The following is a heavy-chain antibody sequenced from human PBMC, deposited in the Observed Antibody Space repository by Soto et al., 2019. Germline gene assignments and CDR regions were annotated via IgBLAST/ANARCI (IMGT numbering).Heavy chain of an antibody. J-gene: IGHJ4*02. CDR3: ARGDIVVNGPFDF. V-gene: IGHV3-30-3*01. CDR2: ISNDGSNK. CDR1: GFIFSNYA. Sequence: GSLSLSCAVSGFIFSNYAMYWVRQAPGKGPDWVAVISNDGSNKDYADSVKGRFTISRDNSKNTLYLQMNGLKVEDTAMYYCARGDIVVNGPFDFWGQGTLVTVSS. D-gene: IGHD3-22*01.